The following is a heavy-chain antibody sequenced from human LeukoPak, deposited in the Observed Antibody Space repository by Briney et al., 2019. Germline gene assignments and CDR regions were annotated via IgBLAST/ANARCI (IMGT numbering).Heavy chain of an antibody. Sequence: ASVKVSCKASGYTFTSYDINWVRQATGQGLEWMGRMNPNSGNTGYAQKFQGRVTMTRDTSISTAYMELSSLRSEDTAVYYCARMSYYDSSGDNWFDPWGQGTLVTVSS. CDR3: ARMSYYDSSGDNWFDP. D-gene: IGHD3-22*01. CDR1: GYTFTSYD. V-gene: IGHV1-8*01. CDR2: MNPNSGNT. J-gene: IGHJ5*02.